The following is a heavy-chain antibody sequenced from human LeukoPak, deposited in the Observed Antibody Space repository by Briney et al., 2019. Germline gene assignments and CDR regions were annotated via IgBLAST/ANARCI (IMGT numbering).Heavy chain of an antibody. V-gene: IGHV3-11*01. D-gene: IGHD3-3*01. CDR3: ASQYDFWSGYYDY. Sequence: GGSLRLSCAASGFTFSDYYMSWIRQAPGKGLEWVSYISSSGSTIYYADSVKGRFTISRDNAKNSLYLQMNSLGAEDTAVYYCASQYDFWSGYYDYWGQGTLVTVSS. CDR2: ISSSGSTI. CDR1: GFTFSDYY. J-gene: IGHJ4*02.